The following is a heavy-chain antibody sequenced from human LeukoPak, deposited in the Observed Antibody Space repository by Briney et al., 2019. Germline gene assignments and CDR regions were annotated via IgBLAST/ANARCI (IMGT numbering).Heavy chain of an antibody. Sequence: GGSLRLSCAASGFTFSDAWMTWVRQAPGGGLEWVGRIKRKTDGGTTDYAAPVKGRFTISRDDSKNTLYLQMNSLKTEDTAVYYCTTSRGGDYVGYFDLWGRGTLVTVSS. CDR3: TTSRGGDYVGYFDL. J-gene: IGHJ2*01. CDR1: GFTFSDAW. CDR2: IKRKTDGGTT. D-gene: IGHD4-17*01. V-gene: IGHV3-15*01.